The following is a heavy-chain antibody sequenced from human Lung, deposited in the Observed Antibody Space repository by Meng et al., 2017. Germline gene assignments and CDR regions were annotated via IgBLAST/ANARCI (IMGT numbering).Heavy chain of an antibody. V-gene: IGHV4-4*02. J-gene: IGHJ4*02. CDR2: IYHSGGT. D-gene: IGHD2-2*01. CDR3: ARGLGEAVVPRTMFDY. Sequence: VRVEGSGPGLVKPSGALPLTLGVSGGSISSSNWWSWVRQPPGKGLEWIGEIYHSGGTKYNPSLKSRVTISVDKSKNQFSLKLSSVTAADTAVYYCARGLGEAVVPRTMFDYWGQGTLVTVSS. CDR1: GGSISSSNW.